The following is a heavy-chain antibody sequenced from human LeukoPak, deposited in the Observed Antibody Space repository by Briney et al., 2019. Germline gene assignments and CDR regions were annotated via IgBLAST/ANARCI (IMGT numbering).Heavy chain of an antibody. V-gene: IGHV4-31*03. Sequence: SETLSLTCTVSGGSISSGAYYWTWIRQLPGKGLEWIGYIYYSGSTYYHPSLESRVTMSVVTSKNQFSLKLNSVTAADTAVYYCARSNAYDTSGYGPLDIWGQGTMVTVSS. J-gene: IGHJ3*02. CDR1: GGSISSGAYY. D-gene: IGHD3-22*01. CDR3: ARSNAYDTSGYGPLDI. CDR2: IYYSGST.